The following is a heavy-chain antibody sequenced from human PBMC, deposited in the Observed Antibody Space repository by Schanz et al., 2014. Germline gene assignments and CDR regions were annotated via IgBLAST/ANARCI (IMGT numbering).Heavy chain of an antibody. D-gene: IGHD6-13*01. CDR2: ISDSGTYT. CDR1: GFVFGDYY. Sequence: QVQVVQSGGGLVKPGGSLRLSCAASGFVFGDYYMTWIRQAPGKGLEWLSYISDSGTYTNYADSVKGRFTMSRDNAKNTLYLQMNSLRAGDAAVYYCARGLIAAAGGAFDYWGQGTLVAVSA. CDR3: ARGLIAAAGGAFDY. V-gene: IGHV3-11*05. J-gene: IGHJ4*02.